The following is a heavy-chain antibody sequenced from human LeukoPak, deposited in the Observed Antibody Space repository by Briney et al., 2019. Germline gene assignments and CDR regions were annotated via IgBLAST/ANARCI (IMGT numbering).Heavy chain of an antibody. CDR1: GFTFSSYA. CDR3: ARDSYYGSGRHYYYYMDV. CDR2: ISFDESYK. D-gene: IGHD3-10*01. V-gene: IGHV3-30*04. Sequence: GSLRLSCAASGFTFSSYAMHWVRQAPGKGLEWVAIISFDESYKYYADSVKGRFTISRDKSKNTLYLQLSSLRAEDTAVYYCARDSYYGSGRHYYYYMDVWGNGTTVTVSS. J-gene: IGHJ6*03.